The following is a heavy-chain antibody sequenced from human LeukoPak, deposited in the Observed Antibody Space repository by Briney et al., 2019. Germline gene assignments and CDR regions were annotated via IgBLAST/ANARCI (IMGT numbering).Heavy chain of an antibody. D-gene: IGHD3-3*01. V-gene: IGHV4-38-2*02. J-gene: IGHJ4*02. CDR2: IYHSGST. Sequence: SETLSLTCTVSGYSISSGYYWGWIRQPPGKGLEWIGSIYHSGSTYYNPSLKSRVTISVDTSKNQFSLKLSSVTAADTAVYYCARDPGVTIFGVVILPFDYWGQGTLVTVSS. CDR1: GYSISSGYY. CDR3: ARDPGVTIFGVVILPFDY.